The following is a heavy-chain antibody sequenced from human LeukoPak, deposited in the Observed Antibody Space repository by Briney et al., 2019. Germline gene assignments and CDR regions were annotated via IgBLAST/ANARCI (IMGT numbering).Heavy chain of an antibody. CDR3: ARDAYSYGYAY. CDR1: GGSISSGSYY. J-gene: IGHJ4*02. V-gene: IGHV4-61*02. D-gene: IGHD5-18*01. Sequence: SQTLSLTCTVSGGSISSGSYYWSWIRQPAGKGLEWIGRIYTSGSTNYNPSLKSRVTISVDTSKNQFSLKLSSVTAADTAVYYCARDAYSYGYAYWGQGTLVTVSS. CDR2: IYTSGST.